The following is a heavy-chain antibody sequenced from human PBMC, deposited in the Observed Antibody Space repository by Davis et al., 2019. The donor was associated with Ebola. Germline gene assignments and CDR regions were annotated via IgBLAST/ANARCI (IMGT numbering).Heavy chain of an antibody. V-gene: IGHV4-39*01. D-gene: IGHD4-11*01. CDR3: ARHLTTVTPTYYYYYGMDV. J-gene: IGHJ6*02. CDR1: GGSISSSSYY. Sequence: PSETLSLTCTVSGGSISSSSYYWGWIRQPPGKGLEWIGSIYYSGSTYYNPSLKSRVTISVDTSKNQFSLKLSSVTAADTAVYYCARHLTTVTPTYYYYYGMDVWGQGTTVTVSS. CDR2: IYYSGST.